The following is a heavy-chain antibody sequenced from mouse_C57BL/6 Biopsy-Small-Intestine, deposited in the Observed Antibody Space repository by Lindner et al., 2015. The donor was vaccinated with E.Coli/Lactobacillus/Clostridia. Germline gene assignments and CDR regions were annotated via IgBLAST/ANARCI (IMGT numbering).Heavy chain of an antibody. CDR2: INPTTGGT. CDR1: GYSFTGYY. J-gene: IGHJ3*01. V-gene: IGHV1-42*01. Sequence: VQLQESGPELVKPGASVKISCKASGYSFTGYYINWVKQSPEKSLEWIGEINPTTGGTTFNQKFKATATLTVDKSSSTAYMQLKSLTSEDSSVYYCARGFAYWGQGTLVTVSA. CDR3: ARGFAY.